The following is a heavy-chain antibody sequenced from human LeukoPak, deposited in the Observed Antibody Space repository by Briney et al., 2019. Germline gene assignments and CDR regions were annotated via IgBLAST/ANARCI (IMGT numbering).Heavy chain of an antibody. CDR3: ARGRGVYASSSTTFDY. J-gene: IGHJ4*02. Sequence: ASVKVSCKASGYTFTKYGITWVRQAPGQGLEWMGWISPYNGNRNHAQKLQDRVTMTTDTSTSTAYMELRSLRSDDTAVYYCARGRGVYASSSTTFDYWGQGTLVTVSS. CDR2: ISPYNGNR. CDR1: GYTFTKYG. V-gene: IGHV1-18*01. D-gene: IGHD6-6*01.